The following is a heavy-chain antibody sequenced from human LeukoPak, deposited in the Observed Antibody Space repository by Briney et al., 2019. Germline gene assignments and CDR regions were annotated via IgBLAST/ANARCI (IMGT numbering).Heavy chain of an antibody. CDR2: INHSGST. D-gene: IGHD6-19*01. CDR1: GGSFSGYY. Sequence: SETLSLTCAVYGGSFSGYYWSCIRPPPGKGLEWMGEINHSGSTNYNPSLKSRVTISVDTSKNQFSLKLSSVTAADTAVYYCARDLLGYSSGWIFDYWGQGTLVTVSS. J-gene: IGHJ4*02. V-gene: IGHV4-34*01. CDR3: ARDLLGYSSGWIFDY.